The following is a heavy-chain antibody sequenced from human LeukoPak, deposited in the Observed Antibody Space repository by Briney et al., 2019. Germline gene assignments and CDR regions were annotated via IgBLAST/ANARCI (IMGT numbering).Heavy chain of an antibody. Sequence: GGSLRLSCAASGFTFSSYWMHWVRQAPGKGLVWVSRINTDGSSTSYADSVKGRFTISRDNAKNTLYLQMNSLRAEDTAVYYCARAVVGATLRAFDIWGQGTMVTVSS. CDR1: GFTFSSYW. CDR2: INTDGSST. V-gene: IGHV3-74*01. CDR3: ARAVVGATLRAFDI. J-gene: IGHJ3*02. D-gene: IGHD1-26*01.